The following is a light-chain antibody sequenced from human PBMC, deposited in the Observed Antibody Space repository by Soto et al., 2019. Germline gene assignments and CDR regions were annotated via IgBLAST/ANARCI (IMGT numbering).Light chain of an antibody. CDR3: QQYDTYWT. CDR2: DAS. CDR1: QSISRW. V-gene: IGKV1-5*01. Sequence: DIQMTQSPSTLSASVGDRVIIACRASQSISRWVAWYQQRPGKAPKLLIYDASSLETGVPSRFSGSGSGTEFTLTISSLQPDDFATYYCQQYDTYWTFGQGTKVEVK. J-gene: IGKJ1*01.